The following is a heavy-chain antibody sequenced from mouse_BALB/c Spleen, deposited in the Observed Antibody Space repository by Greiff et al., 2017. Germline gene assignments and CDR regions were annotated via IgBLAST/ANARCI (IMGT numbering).Heavy chain of an antibody. Sequence: EVKLMESGGGLVQPGGSRKLSCAASGFTFSSFGMHWVRQAPEKGLEWVAYISSGSSTIYYADTVKGRFTISRDNPKNTLFLQMTSLRSEDTAMYYCARSLHYYGSSLFAYWGQGTLVTVSA. V-gene: IGHV5-17*02. CDR2: ISSGSSTI. J-gene: IGHJ3*01. CDR1: GFTFSSFG. CDR3: ARSLHYYGSSLFAY. D-gene: IGHD1-1*01.